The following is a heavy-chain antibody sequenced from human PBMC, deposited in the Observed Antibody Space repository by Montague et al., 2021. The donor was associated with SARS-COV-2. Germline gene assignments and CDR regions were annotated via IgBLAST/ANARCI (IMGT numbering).Heavy chain of an antibody. J-gene: IGHJ6*03. Sequence: GRTYYNPSLKSRVTISVDTSNNHFSLKLSSVTAADKAMYYCARDRDRYYYMDIWGKGTTITVS. CDR2: GRT. CDR3: ARDRDRYYYMDI. V-gene: IGHV4-30-2*04.